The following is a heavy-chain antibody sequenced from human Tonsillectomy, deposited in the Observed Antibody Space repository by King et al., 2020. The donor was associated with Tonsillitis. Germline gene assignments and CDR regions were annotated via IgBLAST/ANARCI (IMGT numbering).Heavy chain of an antibody. Sequence: VQLVESGAEVKKPGASVKVSCKASGYTFTSYGISWVRQAPGQGLVWMGWISAYNGNTNYAQKLQGRVTMTTDTSTSTAYMELRSLRSDDTAVYYCARVGVAYYYDSSGYYPGYWGQGTLVTVSS. CDR3: ARVGVAYYYDSSGYYPGY. J-gene: IGHJ4*02. D-gene: IGHD3-22*01. CDR2: ISAYNGNT. V-gene: IGHV1-18*04. CDR1: GYTFTSYG.